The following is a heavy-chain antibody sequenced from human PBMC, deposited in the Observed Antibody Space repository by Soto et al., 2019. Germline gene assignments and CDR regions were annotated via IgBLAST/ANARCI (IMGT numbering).Heavy chain of an antibody. J-gene: IGHJ4*02. CDR1: GFTFSSYS. CDR2: ISSSSSTI. D-gene: IGHD3-3*01. CDR3: ATYDFWSGYTADY. Sequence: GGSLRLSCAASGFTFSSYSMNWVRQAPGKGLEWVSYISSSSSTIYYADSVKGRFTISRDNAKNSLYLQMNSLRDEDTAVYYCATYDFWSGYTADYWGQGTLVTVSS. V-gene: IGHV3-48*02.